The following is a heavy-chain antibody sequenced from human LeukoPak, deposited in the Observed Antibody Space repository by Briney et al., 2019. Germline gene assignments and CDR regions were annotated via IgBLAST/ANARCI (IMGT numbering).Heavy chain of an antibody. D-gene: IGHD3-22*01. CDR2: INWNGGST. CDR1: GFTFDDYG. V-gene: IGHV3-20*04. J-gene: IGHJ5*02. CDR3: ARDWGHYDSSGYYYAPFVP. Sequence: RPGGSLRLSCAASGFTFDDYGMSWVRQAPGKGLEWVSGINWNGGSTGYADSVKGRFTISRDNAKNSLYLQMNSLRAEDTALYYCARDWGHYDSSGYYYAPFVPWGQGTLVTVSS.